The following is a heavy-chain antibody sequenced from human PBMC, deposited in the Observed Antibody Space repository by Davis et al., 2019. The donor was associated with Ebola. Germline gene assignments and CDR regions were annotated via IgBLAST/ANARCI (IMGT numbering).Heavy chain of an antibody. CDR3: ARGRRANYYYYGMDV. Sequence: SDPLSPPFAPHGGSSSGYYWSWIRQPPGKGLEWIGKITHSGSTNYNPSLNSRVTISVDTSQNQFSLKLSSVTAADTTVYYCARGRRANYYYYGMDVWGQGTTVTVSS. V-gene: IGHV4-34*01. CDR2: ITHSGST. D-gene: IGHD6-25*01. J-gene: IGHJ6*02. CDR1: GGSSSGYY.